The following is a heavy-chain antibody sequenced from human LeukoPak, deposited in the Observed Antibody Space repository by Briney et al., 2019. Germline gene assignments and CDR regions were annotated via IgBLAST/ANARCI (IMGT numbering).Heavy chain of an antibody. CDR1: GFAFSSSA. CDR3: ATTLHSGYYDLY. V-gene: IGHV3-23*01. J-gene: IGHJ4*02. CDR2: IGGSGAGT. Sequence: GGSLRLSCAASGFAFSSSAMSWVRQAPGKGLEWVSGIGGSGAGTYYAVSVKGRFTISRDNSKNTLYLQMNSLRAEDTAVYYCATTLHSGYYDLYWGQGTLVTVSS. D-gene: IGHD3-22*01.